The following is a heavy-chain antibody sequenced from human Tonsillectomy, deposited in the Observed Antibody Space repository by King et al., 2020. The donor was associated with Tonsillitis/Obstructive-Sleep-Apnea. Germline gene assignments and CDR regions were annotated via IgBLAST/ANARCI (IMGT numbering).Heavy chain of an antibody. CDR2: IYYSGST. Sequence: VQLQESGPGLVKPSETLSLTCTVSGGSISSYYWSWIRQPPGKGLEWIGYIYYSGSTNYNPSLKSRVTISVDTSKNQFSLKLSSVTAADTAVYYCARSVVGATPLGYFDYWGQGTLVTVSS. CDR1: GGSISSYY. D-gene: IGHD1-26*01. CDR3: ARSVVGATPLGYFDY. V-gene: IGHV4-59*01. J-gene: IGHJ4*02.